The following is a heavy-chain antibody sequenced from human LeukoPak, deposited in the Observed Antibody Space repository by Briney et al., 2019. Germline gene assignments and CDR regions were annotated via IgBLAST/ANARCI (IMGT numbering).Heavy chain of an antibody. CDR1: GGTFSSYA. J-gene: IGHJ4*02. V-gene: IGHV1-69*06. D-gene: IGHD2-15*01. Sequence: GSSVKVSCKASGGTFSSYAISWVRQAPGQGLEWMGGIIPIFGTANYAQKFQGRVTITADKSTSTAYMELSSLRSEDTAVYYSARDGHCSGGSCYSVAFDYWGQGTLVTVSS. CDR3: ARDGHCSGGSCYSVAFDY. CDR2: IIPIFGTA.